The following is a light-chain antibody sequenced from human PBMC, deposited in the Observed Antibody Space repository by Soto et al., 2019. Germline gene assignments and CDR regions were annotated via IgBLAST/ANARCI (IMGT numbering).Light chain of an antibody. V-gene: IGKV3D-20*02. CDR2: DAS. CDR3: QQRSNWPALMYT. Sequence: EIVLTQSPGTLSLSPGERATLSCRASQSVSSSYLAWYQQKPGQAPRLLIYDASNRATGIPARFSGSGSGTDFTLTISSLEPEDFAVYYCQQRSNWPALMYTFGQGTKLEIK. CDR1: QSVSSSY. J-gene: IGKJ2*01.